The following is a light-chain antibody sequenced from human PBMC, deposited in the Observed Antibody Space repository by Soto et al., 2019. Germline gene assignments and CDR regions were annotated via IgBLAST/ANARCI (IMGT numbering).Light chain of an antibody. CDR1: QSVSSSY. CDR3: QQYGSSPGGT. Sequence: EIVSTQSPGTLSLSPGERTTLSCRASQSVSSSYLAWYQQKPGQAPRLLIYGASSRATGIPDRVSGSGSGTDFTLTISRLEPEDFAVYDCQQYGSSPGGTFGQGTKVEIK. CDR2: GAS. V-gene: IGKV3-20*01. J-gene: IGKJ1*01.